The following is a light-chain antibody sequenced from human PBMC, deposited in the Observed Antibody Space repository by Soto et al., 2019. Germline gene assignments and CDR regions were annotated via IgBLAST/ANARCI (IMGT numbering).Light chain of an antibody. CDR1: QDISDY. CDR2: DAS. J-gene: IGKJ3*01. Sequence: DIQMTQSPSSLSASVGDRVTITCQASQDISDYLNWYHQKPGKAPKFLIYDASYLETGVPSRFSGSGSGTDFTFTISSLQPEDIGTYYCQQYQSLPFTFGPGTTVEIK. CDR3: QQYQSLPFT. V-gene: IGKV1-33*01.